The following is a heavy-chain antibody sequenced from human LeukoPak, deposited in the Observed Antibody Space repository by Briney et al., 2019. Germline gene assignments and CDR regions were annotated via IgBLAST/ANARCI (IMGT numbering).Heavy chain of an antibody. CDR2: IYSGGST. CDR1: GITVNSNY. J-gene: IGHJ3*02. D-gene: IGHD3-10*01. Sequence: QPGGPLRLSCAASGITVNSNYMSWVRQAPGKGLEWVSVIYSGGSTYYADSVKGRFTISRENSKNTLYLQMNSLRAEDTAVYYCARGAEKRITMVRGVIGAFDIWGQGTMVTVSS. CDR3: ARGAEKRITMVRGVIGAFDI. V-gene: IGHV3-66*01.